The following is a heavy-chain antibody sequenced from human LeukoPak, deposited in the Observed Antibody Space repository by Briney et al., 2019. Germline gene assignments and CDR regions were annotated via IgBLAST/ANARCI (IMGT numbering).Heavy chain of an antibody. J-gene: IGHJ4*02. V-gene: IGHV4-59*01. CDR2: IYHSGST. D-gene: IGHD3-3*01. CDR1: GGSISSYY. Sequence: SETLSLTCTVSGGSISSYYWSWVRQPPGKGLEWIGYIYHSGSTNYNPSLKSRVNLSVDMAKNQISLKMSSATAADTAVYYCARSRVWSDYWGYFDYWGQGTLVTVSS. CDR3: ARSRVWSDYWGYFDY.